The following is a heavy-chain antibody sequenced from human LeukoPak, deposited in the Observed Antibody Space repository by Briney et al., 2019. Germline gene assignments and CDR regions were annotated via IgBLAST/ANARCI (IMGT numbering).Heavy chain of an antibody. CDR1: GFTFSSYS. Sequence: PGGSLRLSCAASGFTFSSYSMNWVRQAPGKGLEGVSSISSSSSYIYYADSVKGRFTISRDNAKNSLYLQMNSLRAEDTAVYYCARVGGDYYYYYGMDVWGQGTTVTVSS. V-gene: IGHV3-21*01. D-gene: IGHD3-16*01. J-gene: IGHJ6*02. CDR3: ARVGGDYYYYYGMDV. CDR2: ISSSSSYI.